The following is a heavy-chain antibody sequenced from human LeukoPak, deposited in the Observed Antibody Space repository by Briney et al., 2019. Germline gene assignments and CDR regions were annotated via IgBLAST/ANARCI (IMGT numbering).Heavy chain of an antibody. D-gene: IGHD5-24*01. CDR1: GFTFSSYS. J-gene: IGHJ3*02. V-gene: IGHV3-21*01. Sequence: GGSLRLSCAASGFTFSSYSMNWVRQAPGKGLEWVSSISSSSSYIYYADSVKGRFTISRDNAKNSLYLQMNSLRAEDTAVYYCARVMRRDGYNLGDAFDIWGQGTMVTVSS. CDR3: ARVMRRDGYNLGDAFDI. CDR2: ISSSSSYI.